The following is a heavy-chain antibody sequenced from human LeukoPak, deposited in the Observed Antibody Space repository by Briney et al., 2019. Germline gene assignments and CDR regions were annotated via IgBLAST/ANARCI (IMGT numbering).Heavy chain of an antibody. J-gene: IGHJ4*02. Sequence: PGGSLRLSCAASGFTVSSNYMSWARQAPGKGLEWVSVIYSGGSTYYADSVKGRFTISRDNSKNTLYLQMDSLRAEDTAVYYCARGATMVRGALDYWGQGTLVTVSS. V-gene: IGHV3-53*01. D-gene: IGHD3-10*01. CDR1: GFTVSSNY. CDR3: ARGATMVRGALDY. CDR2: IYSGGST.